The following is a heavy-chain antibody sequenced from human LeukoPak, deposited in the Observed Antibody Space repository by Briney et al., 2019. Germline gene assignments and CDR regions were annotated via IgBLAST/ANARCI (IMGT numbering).Heavy chain of an antibody. J-gene: IGHJ3*02. CDR3: ARRHGDYNQHAFDI. D-gene: IGHD4-17*01. Sequence: PSGTLSLTCAVSGGSISSSNWWSWVRQPPGKGLEWIGEIYHSGSTNYNPSLKSRVTISVDTSKNQFSLKLSSVTAADTAVYYCARRHGDYNQHAFDIWGQGTMVTVSS. V-gene: IGHV4-4*02. CDR1: GGSISSSNW. CDR2: IYHSGST.